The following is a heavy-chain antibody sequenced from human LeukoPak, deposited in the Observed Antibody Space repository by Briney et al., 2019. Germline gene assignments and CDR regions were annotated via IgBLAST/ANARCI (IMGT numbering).Heavy chain of an antibody. V-gene: IGHV1-2*06. CDR1: GYTFIDYY. D-gene: IGHD3-16*02. CDR2: INPNSGGT. CDR3: ARVEGGDYVWGTYHYTVNFDW. Sequence: ASVMVSCKASGYTFIDYYIYWVRQAPGQGLEWMGRINPNSGGTNYAQRFQGRVTMTRDTSISTAFMELNRLRSDDTAVYYCARVEGGDYVWGTYHYTVNFDWWGQGTLVTVSS. J-gene: IGHJ4*02.